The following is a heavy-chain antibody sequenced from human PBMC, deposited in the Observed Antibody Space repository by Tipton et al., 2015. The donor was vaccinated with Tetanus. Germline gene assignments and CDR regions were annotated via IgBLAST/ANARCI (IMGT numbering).Heavy chain of an antibody. CDR3: ASLPKHWLAPRGAP. CDR1: GGSFSAYY. V-gene: IGHV4-34*01. Sequence: TLSLTCAVYGGSFSAYYWSWIRQSPGKGLEWIGEINHSGSTTYSPSLKSRVTISGDTSKNQFSLNLTSVTAADTAVYYCASLPKHWLAPRGAPWGQGTLVTVSS. J-gene: IGHJ5*02. D-gene: IGHD6-19*01. CDR2: INHSGST.